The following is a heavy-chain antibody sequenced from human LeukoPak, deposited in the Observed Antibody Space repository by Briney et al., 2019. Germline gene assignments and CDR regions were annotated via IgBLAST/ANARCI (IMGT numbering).Heavy chain of an antibody. D-gene: IGHD6-13*01. J-gene: IGHJ4*02. CDR3: AREVYSSSWYDY. CDR2: IYHSGST. V-gene: IGHV4-4*02. CDR1: GGSISSSNW. Sequence: SETLSLTCAVSGGSISSSNWWSWVRQPPGKGLEWIGEIYHSGSTNYNPSLKSRVTIPVDKSKNQFSLKLSSVTAADTAVYYCAREVYSSSWYDYWGQGTLVTVSS.